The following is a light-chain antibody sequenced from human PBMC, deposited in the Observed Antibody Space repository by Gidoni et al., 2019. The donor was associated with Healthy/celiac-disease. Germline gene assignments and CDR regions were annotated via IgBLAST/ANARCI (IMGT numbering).Light chain of an antibody. V-gene: IGKV1-5*03. CDR3: QQYNSYSLT. CDR1: QSISSW. Sequence: DIQMNQSPSTLSASVGDRVNITCRASQSISSWLAWYQQKPGKAPKLLIYNASSLESGVPSRFSGSGSGTEFTLTISSLQPDDFATYYCQQYNSYSLTFGPGTKVDIK. J-gene: IGKJ3*01. CDR2: NAS.